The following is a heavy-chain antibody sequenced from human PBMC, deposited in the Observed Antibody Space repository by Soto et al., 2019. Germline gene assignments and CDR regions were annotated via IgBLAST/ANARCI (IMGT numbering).Heavy chain of an antibody. CDR3: AKDFCSSTSCYSVNWFDP. CDR1: GFTFSSYG. CDR2: ISYDGSNK. Sequence: PGGSLRLSCAASGFTFSSYGMHWVRQAPGKGLEWVAVISYDGSNKYYADSVKGRFTISRDNSKNTLYLQMNSLRAEDTAVYYCAKDFCSSTSCYSVNWFDPWGQGTLVTVSS. J-gene: IGHJ5*02. V-gene: IGHV3-30*18. D-gene: IGHD2-2*01.